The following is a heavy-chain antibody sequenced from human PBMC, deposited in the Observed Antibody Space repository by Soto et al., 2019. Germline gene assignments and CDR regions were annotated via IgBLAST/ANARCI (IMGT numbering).Heavy chain of an antibody. Sequence: ASVKVSCKASGGTFSSYAISWVRQAPGQGLEWMGGIIPIFGTANYAQKFQGRVTITADESTSTAYMELSSLRSEDTAVYYCARDPTTYYYDSSGDYWGQGTLVTVSS. V-gene: IGHV1-69*13. CDR1: GGTFSSYA. J-gene: IGHJ4*02. CDR2: IIPIFGTA. CDR3: ARDPTTYYYDSSGDY. D-gene: IGHD3-22*01.